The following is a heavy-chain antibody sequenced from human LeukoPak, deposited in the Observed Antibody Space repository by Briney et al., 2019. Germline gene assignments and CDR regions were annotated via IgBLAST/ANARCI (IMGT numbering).Heavy chain of an antibody. CDR1: AGTFSIDA. Sequence: SVSLSFKSSAGTFSIDAIGLVRQAPGPGQELMGGIIPIFGTANYAQKFQGRVTITADKSTSTAYMELSSLRSEDTAVYYCASTGSLVRGVTDYWGQGTLVTVSS. CDR3: ASTGSLVRGVTDY. V-gene: IGHV1-69*06. CDR2: IIPIFGTA. J-gene: IGHJ4*02. D-gene: IGHD3-10*01.